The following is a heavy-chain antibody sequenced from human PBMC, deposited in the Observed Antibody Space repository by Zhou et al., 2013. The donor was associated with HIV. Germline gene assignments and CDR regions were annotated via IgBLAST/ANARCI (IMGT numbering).Heavy chain of an antibody. CDR2: IIPIFGTA. Sequence: QVQLVQSGAEVKKPGSSVKVSCKASGGTFSSYAISWVRQAPGQGLEWMGGIIPIFGTANYAQKFQGRVTITTDESTSTAYMELSSLRSEDTAVYYCASSRVTDSTYLVTGLTFGYYSFGDPRWG. D-gene: IGHD3-10*01. CDR1: GGTFSSYA. J-gene: IGHJ1*01. CDR3: ASSRVTDSTYLVTGLTFGYYSFGDPR. V-gene: IGHV1-69*05.